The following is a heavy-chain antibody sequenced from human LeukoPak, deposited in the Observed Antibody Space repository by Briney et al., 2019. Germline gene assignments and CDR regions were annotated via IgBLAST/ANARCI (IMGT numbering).Heavy chain of an antibody. D-gene: IGHD4-23*01. CDR2: ISAYNGNT. V-gene: IGHV1-18*01. J-gene: IGHJ4*02. Sequence: ASVKVSCKASGYTFSSYGITWVRQAPGQGLEWMGWISAYNGNTNYAQKFQGRVTITADKSTSTAYMELSSLRSEDTAVYYCARGSGYGDNDYWGQGTLVTVSS. CDR3: ARGSGYGDNDY. CDR1: GYTFSSYG.